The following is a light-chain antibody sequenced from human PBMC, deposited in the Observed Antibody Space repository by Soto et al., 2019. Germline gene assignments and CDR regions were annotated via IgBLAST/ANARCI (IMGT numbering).Light chain of an antibody. V-gene: IGLV7-46*01. Sequence: QAVVTQEPSLTVSPGGTVTLTCGSSVGPVTTDLYPYWFPQKPGQDPRTLVWDTSNTHSWTPARFSGSLLGGKAALTLSGAQPEDEAEYVGLVCFGGLGVFGGGTKLTVL. CDR1: VGPVTTDLY. J-gene: IGLJ3*02. CDR3: LVCFGGLGV. CDR2: DTS.